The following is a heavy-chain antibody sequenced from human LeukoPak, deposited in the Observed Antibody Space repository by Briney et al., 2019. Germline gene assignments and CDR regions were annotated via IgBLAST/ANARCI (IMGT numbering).Heavy chain of an antibody. CDR3: ISRGYDFWSGYQSLWAFDI. CDR2: IKSKTDGGTT. Sequence: KPGGSLRLSCAASGFTFSNAWMSWVRQAPGKGLEWVGRIKSKTDGGTTDYAAPVKGRFTISRDDSKNTLYLQMNSLKTEDTAVYYCISRGYDFWSGYQSLWAFDIWGQGTMVTVSS. V-gene: IGHV3-15*01. D-gene: IGHD3-3*01. CDR1: GFTFSNAW. J-gene: IGHJ3*02.